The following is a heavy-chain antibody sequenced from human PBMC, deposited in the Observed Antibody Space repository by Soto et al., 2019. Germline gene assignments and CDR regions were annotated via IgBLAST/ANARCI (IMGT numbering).Heavy chain of an antibody. CDR1: GGTFSSYA. CDR2: IIPIFGTA. Sequence: ASVKVSCKASGGTFSSYAISCVRQAPGQGLEWMGGIIPIFGTANYAQKFQGRVTITADESTSTAYMELSSLRSEDTAVYYCARIMAYCGGDCYNAFDIWGQGTMVTVSS. V-gene: IGHV1-69*13. J-gene: IGHJ3*02. D-gene: IGHD2-21*02. CDR3: ARIMAYCGGDCYNAFDI.